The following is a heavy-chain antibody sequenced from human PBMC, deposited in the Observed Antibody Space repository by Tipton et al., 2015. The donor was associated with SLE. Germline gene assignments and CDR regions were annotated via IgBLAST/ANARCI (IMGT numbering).Heavy chain of an antibody. CDR2: IYTRGGT. D-gene: IGHD6-13*01. J-gene: IGHJ4*02. Sequence: TLSLTCTVSGGSISSYYWSWIRQSAGKGLEWIGRIYTRGGTNYNPSLKSRVTMSVDTSKNQFSLKLSSVTAADTAVYYCARRRGSSWYEDYFDYWGQGTLVTVSS. CDR1: GGSISSYY. CDR3: ARRRGSSWYEDYFDY. V-gene: IGHV4-4*07.